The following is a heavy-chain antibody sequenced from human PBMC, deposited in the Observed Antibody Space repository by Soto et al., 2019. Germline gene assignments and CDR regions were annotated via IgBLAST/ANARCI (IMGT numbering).Heavy chain of an antibody. CDR1: GGTFSSYA. V-gene: IGHV1-69*06. CDR3: AVARGRYCSSTSCYTSLPFCYYGMDV. J-gene: IGHJ6*02. D-gene: IGHD2-2*02. CDR2: IIPIFGTA. Sequence: QVQLVQSGAEVKKPGSSVKVSCKASGGTFSSYAISWVRQAPGQGLEWMGGIIPIFGTANYAQKFQGRVTITADKSTGTAYRELTSLRSEDTDVYYCAVARGRYCSSTSCYTSLPFCYYGMDVWGQGTTVAVSS.